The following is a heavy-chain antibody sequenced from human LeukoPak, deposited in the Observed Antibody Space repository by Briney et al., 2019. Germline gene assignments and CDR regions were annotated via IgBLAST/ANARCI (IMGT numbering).Heavy chain of an antibody. J-gene: IGHJ4*02. Sequence: QSGESLRLSCAASGFTFDDYAMHWVRQAPGKGLEWVSGISWNSGSIGYADSVKGRFTISRDNAKNSLYLQMNSLRAEDTALYYCAKDRGFAAGNPLFDYWGQGTLVTVSS. CDR3: AKDRGFAAGNPLFDY. D-gene: IGHD6-13*01. CDR1: GFTFDDYA. V-gene: IGHV3-9*01. CDR2: ISWNSGSI.